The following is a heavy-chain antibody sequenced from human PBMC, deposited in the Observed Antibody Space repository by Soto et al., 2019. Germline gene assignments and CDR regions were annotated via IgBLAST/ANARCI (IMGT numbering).Heavy chain of an antibody. CDR3: ARGDSSSTRSNYYYYGMDV. CDR1: GGSISSGGYY. CDR2: IYYSGST. D-gene: IGHD6-6*01. V-gene: IGHV4-31*03. J-gene: IGHJ6*02. Sequence: QVQLQESGPGLVKPSQTLSLTCTVSGGSISSGGYYWSWIRQHPGKGLEWIGYIYYSGSTYYNPSLNSRVTISVDTSKNQFSLKLSSVTAADTAVYYCARGDSSSTRSNYYYYGMDVWGQGTTVTVSS.